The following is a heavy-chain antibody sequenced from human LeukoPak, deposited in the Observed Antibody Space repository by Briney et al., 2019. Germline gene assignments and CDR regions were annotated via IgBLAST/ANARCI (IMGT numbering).Heavy chain of an antibody. CDR1: AFIVSSNY. J-gene: IGHJ6*02. CDR3: ARPFYYDNNGGEGMDV. V-gene: IGHV3-21*06. Sequence: GGSLRLSCAASAFIVSSNYMSWVRQAPGKGLELVSSITTSGTYIYYADSVKGRFTISRDNAKNSLYLQMNSLRAEDTAVYYCARPFYYDNNGGEGMDVWGQGTTVTVSS. D-gene: IGHD3-22*01. CDR2: ITTSGTYI.